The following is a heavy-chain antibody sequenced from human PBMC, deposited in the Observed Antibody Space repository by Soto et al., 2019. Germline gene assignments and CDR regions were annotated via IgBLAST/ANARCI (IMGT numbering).Heavy chain of an antibody. J-gene: IGHJ3*02. Sequence: GASLKISCNGSGYSFTSYWIGWVRQMPGKGLEWMGIIYPGDSDTRYSPSFQGQVTISADKSISTAYLQWSSLKASNTAMYYCARSFYYGAGSVSAFDIWGQGTMVTVS. D-gene: IGHD3-10*01. V-gene: IGHV5-51*01. CDR1: GYSFTSYW. CDR3: ARSFYYGAGSVSAFDI. CDR2: IYPGDSDT.